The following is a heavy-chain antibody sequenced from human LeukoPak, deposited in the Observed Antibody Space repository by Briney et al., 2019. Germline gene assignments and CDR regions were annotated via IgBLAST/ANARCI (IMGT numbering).Heavy chain of an antibody. V-gene: IGHV1-18*04. J-gene: IGHJ4*02. Sequence: ASVKVSCKASGYTFTNYGISWVRQAPGQGLEWMGWIGTYSGNTNYVQKLQGRVTMTTDTSTNTAYMELRSLRSDDTAVYYCAGGRAAADDFDYWGQGTLVTVSS. CDR1: GYTFTNYG. D-gene: IGHD6-13*01. CDR2: IGTYSGNT. CDR3: AGGRAAADDFDY.